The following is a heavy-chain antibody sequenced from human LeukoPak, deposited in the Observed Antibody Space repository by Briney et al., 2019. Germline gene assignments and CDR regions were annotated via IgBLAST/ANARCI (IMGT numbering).Heavy chain of an antibody. V-gene: IGHV4-30-4*01. D-gene: IGHD3-22*01. CDR3: ASVRDSSGSFTR. CDR1: GGSISIGDYY. Sequence: SETLSLTCTVSGGSISIGDYYWSWIRQPPGKGLEWIGYIYYSGSTYYNPSLKSRVTISVDTSKNQFSLKLSSVTAADTAVYYCASVRDSSGSFTRWGQGTLVTASS. CDR2: IYYSGST. J-gene: IGHJ4*02.